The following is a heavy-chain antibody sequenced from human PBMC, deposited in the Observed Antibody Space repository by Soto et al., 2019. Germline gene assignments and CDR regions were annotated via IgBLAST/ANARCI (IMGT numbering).Heavy chain of an antibody. V-gene: IGHV3-30*03. D-gene: IGHD6-13*01. CDR1: GFTFSSYG. J-gene: IGHJ4*02. CDR2: ISYDGSNN. CDR3: ATLGYSSSWGW. Sequence: GGALRLSGAASGFTFSSYGMHWVRQAPGKGLGRVAVISYDGSNNYDADSVKGRCTIPRDNSKNTLYLHMNSLRAEDTAVYYCATLGYSSSWGWWGQGTLVTVSS.